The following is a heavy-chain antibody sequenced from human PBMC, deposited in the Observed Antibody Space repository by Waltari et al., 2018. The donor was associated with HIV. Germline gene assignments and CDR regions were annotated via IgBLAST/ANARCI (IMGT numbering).Heavy chain of an antibody. CDR2: KKQDGSEK. V-gene: IGHV3-7*01. J-gene: IGHJ4*02. CDR1: GFTFSSYW. CDR3: ASLYCSGGSCYDY. D-gene: IGHD2-15*01. Sequence: EVQLVESGGGLVQPGGSLRLSCAASGFTFSSYWMTWVRQAPGKGLEWVGKKKQDGSEKYYADSGKGRFTISRDNAKNSLYLQMNSLRAEDTAVYYCASLYCSGGSCYDYWGQGTLVTVSS.